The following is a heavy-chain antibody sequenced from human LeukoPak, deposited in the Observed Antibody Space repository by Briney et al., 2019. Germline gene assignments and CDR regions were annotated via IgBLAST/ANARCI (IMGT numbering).Heavy chain of an antibody. CDR2: IYYSGNT. V-gene: IGHV4-39*01. J-gene: IGHJ3*01. CDR1: GGSISSSSYY. Sequence: SETLSLTCTVSGGSISSSSYYWGWIRQPPGKGLEWIGSIYYSGNTYYSPSLKSRVTISVDTSKNQFSLKLSSVTAANTAVYYCALDGDSRGYWGQGTMVTVSS. CDR3: ALDGDSRGY. D-gene: IGHD6-25*01.